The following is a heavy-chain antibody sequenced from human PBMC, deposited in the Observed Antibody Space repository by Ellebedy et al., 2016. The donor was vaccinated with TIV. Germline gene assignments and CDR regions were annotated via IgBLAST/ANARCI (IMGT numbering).Heavy chain of an antibody. J-gene: IGHJ4*02. CDR2: INHSGST. V-gene: IGHV4-34*01. D-gene: IGHD5-18*01. CDR3: ARASVGPAMVSEFDY. Sequence: SETLSLTXAVYGGSFSGYYWSWIRQPPGKGLEWIGEINHSGSTNYNPSLKSRVTISVDTSKNQFSLKLSSVTAVDTAVYYCARASVGPAMVSEFDYWGQGTLVTVSS. CDR1: GGSFSGYY.